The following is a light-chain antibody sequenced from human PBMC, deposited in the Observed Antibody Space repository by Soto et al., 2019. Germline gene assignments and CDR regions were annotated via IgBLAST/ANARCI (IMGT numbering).Light chain of an antibody. J-gene: IGKJ5*01. CDR1: QSVSSY. CDR2: DAS. V-gene: IGKV3-11*01. Sequence: EIVLTQSPATLSLSPGERATLSCRASQSVSSYFAWYQQKPGQAPRLLIYDASNRATGIPARFSGSGSGTDVTLTISSLEPEDFAVYYCQQRRNCPLPFGQGTRLEIK. CDR3: QQRRNCPLP.